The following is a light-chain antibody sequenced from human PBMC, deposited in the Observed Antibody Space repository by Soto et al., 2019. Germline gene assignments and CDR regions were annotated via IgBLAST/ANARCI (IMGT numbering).Light chain of an antibody. V-gene: IGLV2-11*01. J-gene: IGLJ1*01. CDR1: SSDVGGYNY. CDR2: DVS. Sequence: QSALTQPRSVSGSPGQSVTISCTGTSSDVGGYNYVSWYQQHPGKAPKVMIYDVSERPSGVPARFSGSKSGNTASLTISGLQAEDDADYYCCSYAGSPTYVLGTGTKLTVL. CDR3: CSYAGSPTYV.